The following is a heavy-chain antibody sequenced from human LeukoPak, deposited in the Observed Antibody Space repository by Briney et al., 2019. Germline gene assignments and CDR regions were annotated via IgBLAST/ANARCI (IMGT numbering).Heavy chain of an antibody. CDR3: ARDPYSGSYGNYYYYFMDV. CDR2: ISYDGSNK. D-gene: IGHD1-26*01. V-gene: IGHV3-30*03. Sequence: GGSLRLSCAASGFTFSSYGMHWVRQAPGKGLEWVAVISYDGSNKYCADSVKGRFTISRDNAKNSLYLQMNSLRAEDTAVYYCARDPYSGSYGNYYYYFMDVWGKGTTVTISS. J-gene: IGHJ6*03. CDR1: GFTFSSYG.